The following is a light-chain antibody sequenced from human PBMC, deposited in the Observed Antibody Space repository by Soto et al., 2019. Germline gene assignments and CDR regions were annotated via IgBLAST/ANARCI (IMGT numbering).Light chain of an antibody. Sequence: EIVLTQSPATLSLSPGERATLSCRASQSVNSYLAWYQQKPGQAPRLLIYDAFNRATGIPARFSGSGSGTDFTLTISSLEPEDFAVYYCQQRSNWVWTFGQGTKVEIK. J-gene: IGKJ1*01. V-gene: IGKV3-11*01. CDR2: DAF. CDR3: QQRSNWVWT. CDR1: QSVNSY.